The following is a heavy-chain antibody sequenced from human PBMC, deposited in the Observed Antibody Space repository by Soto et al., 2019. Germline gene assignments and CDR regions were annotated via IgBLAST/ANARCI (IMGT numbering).Heavy chain of an antibody. CDR1: GFTFSSYA. V-gene: IGHV3-30-3*01. CDR3: ARDYTRGDYYYYYGMDV. J-gene: IGHJ6*02. D-gene: IGHD3-16*01. CDR2: ISYDGSNK. Sequence: GGSLRLSCAASGFTFSSYAMHWVRQAPGKGLEWVAVISYDGSNKYYADSVKGRFTISRDNSKNTLYLQMNSLRAEDTAVYYCARDYTRGDYYYYYGMDVWGQGTTVTVSS.